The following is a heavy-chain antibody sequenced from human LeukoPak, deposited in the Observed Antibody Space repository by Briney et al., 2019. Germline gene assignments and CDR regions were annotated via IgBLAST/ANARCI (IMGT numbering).Heavy chain of an antibody. D-gene: IGHD1-26*01. V-gene: IGHV1-8*03. Sequence: ASVKVSCKVSGYTFTSYDINWVRQATGQGLEWMGWMNPNSGNTGYAQKFQGRVTITRDTSISAVYMELSSLRSEDTAVYYCATLPGGTYYSYFDYWGQGTLVTVSS. CDR3: ATLPGGTYYSYFDY. CDR2: MNPNSGNT. CDR1: GYTFTSYD. J-gene: IGHJ4*02.